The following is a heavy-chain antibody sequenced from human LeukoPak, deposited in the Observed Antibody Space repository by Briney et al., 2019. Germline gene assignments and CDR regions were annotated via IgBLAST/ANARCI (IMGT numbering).Heavy chain of an antibody. V-gene: IGHV3-23*01. CDR3: AKPPGTGYLSDY. CDR1: GFAFSSYG. Sequence: GGSLRLSCAASGFAFSSYGMSWVRQAPGKGLEWVSGISGSGDSTYYADSVKGRFTIPRDNSKNTLYLKMNSLRAEDTAVYYCAKPPGTGYLSDYWGQGTLVTVSS. CDR2: ISGSGDST. J-gene: IGHJ4*02. D-gene: IGHD3/OR15-3a*01.